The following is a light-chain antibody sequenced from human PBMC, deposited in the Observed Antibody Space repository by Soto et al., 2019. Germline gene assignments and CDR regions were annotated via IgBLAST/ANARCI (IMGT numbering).Light chain of an antibody. CDR3: QQYGRSPGLFT. CDR1: QSVSNTY. Sequence: EIVLTQSPGTLSLSPGERATLSCRASQSVSNTYLAWYQQKPGQAPRLLIYDASSRATGILDRFSGSGSGTDFTLTISRLEPEDFAVYYCQQYGRSPGLFTFGPGTKVDIK. CDR2: DAS. V-gene: IGKV3-20*01. J-gene: IGKJ3*01.